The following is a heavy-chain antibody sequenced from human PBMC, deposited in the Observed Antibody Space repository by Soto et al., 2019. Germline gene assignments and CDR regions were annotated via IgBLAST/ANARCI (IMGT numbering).Heavy chain of an antibody. CDR2: IYTSGST. D-gene: IGHD1-26*01. V-gene: IGHV4-4*07. J-gene: IGHJ4*02. CDR3: ARQGHSARYGIYX. CDR1: GGSISSYY. Sequence: AETLSLTFTVSGGSISSYYWSWIRQPAGKGLEWILRIYTSGSTNYNPSLKSRVTMSVETSKNQFSLKLSSVTAADTAVYYCARQGHSARYGIYXWGQGTLVTVSX.